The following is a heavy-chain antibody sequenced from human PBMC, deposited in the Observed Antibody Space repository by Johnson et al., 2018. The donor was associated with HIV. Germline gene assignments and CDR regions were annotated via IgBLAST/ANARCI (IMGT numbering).Heavy chain of an antibody. CDR2: IYSGGST. CDR1: GFTVYSNY. J-gene: IGHJ3*01. V-gene: IGHV3-53*01. D-gene: IGHD2-21*01. CDR3: ARDPITPYERGPDAFDV. Sequence: VQLVESGGGLIQPGGSLRLSCAASGFTVYSNYMNWVRQAPGKGLEWVSVIYSGGSTYYADSVKGRFTISRDNSKSTLYLQMNSLRVEDTAVYYCARDPITPYERGPDAFDVWGQGTVVTVSS.